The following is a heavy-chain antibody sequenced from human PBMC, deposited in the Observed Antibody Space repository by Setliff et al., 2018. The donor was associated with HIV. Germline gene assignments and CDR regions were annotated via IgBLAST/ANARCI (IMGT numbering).Heavy chain of an antibody. J-gene: IGHJ6*02. CDR3: ARDSSYYYDSSGYSAVDYYYGMDV. V-gene: IGHV4-59*01. CDR1: GGSISSYY. D-gene: IGHD3-22*01. CDR2: IYYSGST. Sequence: PSETLSLTCTVSGGSISSYYWSWIRQPPGKGLEWIGYIYYSGSTNYNPSLKSRVTISVGTSKNQFSLKLSSVTAADTAVYYCARDSSYYYDSSGYSAVDYYYGMDVWGQGTTVTVSS.